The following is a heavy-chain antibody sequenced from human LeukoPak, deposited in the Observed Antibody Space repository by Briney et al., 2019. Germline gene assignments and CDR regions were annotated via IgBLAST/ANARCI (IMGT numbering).Heavy chain of an antibody. CDR2: INQDGGEI. Sequence: GGSLRLSCAASGFTFSSSWMTWVRQAPGKGLEWVASINQDGGEIHYVDSVKGRFTISRDNAKNSLYLQMNSLRAEDTAVYYCTTVRRIGIFDYWGQGTLVTVSS. CDR3: TTVRRIGIFDY. V-gene: IGHV3-7*01. J-gene: IGHJ4*02. D-gene: IGHD3-10*01. CDR1: GFTFSSSW.